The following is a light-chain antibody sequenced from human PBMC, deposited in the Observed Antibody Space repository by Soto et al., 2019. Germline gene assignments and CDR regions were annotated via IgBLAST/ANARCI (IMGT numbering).Light chain of an antibody. CDR1: SSGVGGYNY. CDR2: EVT. Sequence: QSALTQPPSASGSPGQSVTISCTGTSSGVGGYNYVSWYQQHPGKAPKLMIYEVTKRPSGVPDRFSGSKSGITASLTVSGLQAEDEADYYCSSYAGSNSVVFGGGTKVTVL. CDR3: SSYAGSNSVV. J-gene: IGLJ2*01. V-gene: IGLV2-8*01.